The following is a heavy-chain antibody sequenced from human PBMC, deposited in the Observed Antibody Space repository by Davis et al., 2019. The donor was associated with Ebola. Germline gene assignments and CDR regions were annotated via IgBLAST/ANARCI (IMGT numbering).Heavy chain of an antibody. V-gene: IGHV3-23*01. D-gene: IGHD1-26*01. CDR2: FGTSGDT. CDR1: EFSFSIYA. CDR3: AKDTSNIWFDI. J-gene: IGHJ3*02. Sequence: GESLKISCTASEFSFSIYAMSWVRQAPGKGLEWVSTFGTSGDTFYADSVKGRFTISRDNSKNTLYLQMNGLRVDDTAIYYCAKDTSNIWFDIWGQGTMVTVSS.